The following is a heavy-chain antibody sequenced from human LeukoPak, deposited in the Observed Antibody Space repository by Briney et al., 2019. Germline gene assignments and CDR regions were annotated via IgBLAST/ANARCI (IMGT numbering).Heavy chain of an antibody. CDR2: ISSLSSII. CDR1: GFTFSSYG. J-gene: IGHJ4*02. D-gene: IGHD3-3*01. V-gene: IGHV3-48*02. Sequence: GGSLRLSCAASGFTFSSYGMHWVRQAPGKGLEWVSYISSLSSIIYYADSVKGRFTISRDNAKNSLYLQMNSLRDEDTAVYYCAREFRFASDSWGQGTLVTVSS. CDR3: AREFRFASDS.